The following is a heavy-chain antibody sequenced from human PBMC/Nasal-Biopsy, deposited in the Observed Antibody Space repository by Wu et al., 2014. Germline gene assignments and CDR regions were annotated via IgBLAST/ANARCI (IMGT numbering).Heavy chain of an antibody. V-gene: IGHV3-15*01. CDR1: GITVSNTW. D-gene: IGHD2/OR15-2a*01. J-gene: IGHJ4*02. CDR3: VGSFLGY. CDR2: ITSTSSGGST. Sequence: LRLSCAASGITVSNTWMSWFRQAPGKGLEWVAHITSTSSGGSTNYAAPIKGRFTISRDDSQNTLYLQMNSLNAEDTAIYFCVGSFLGYWGQGTLVTVSS.